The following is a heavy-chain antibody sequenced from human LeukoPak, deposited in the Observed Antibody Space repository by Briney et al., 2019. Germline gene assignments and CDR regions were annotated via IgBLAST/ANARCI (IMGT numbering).Heavy chain of an antibody. V-gene: IGHV3-48*01. J-gene: IGHJ4*02. Sequence: PGGSLRLSCAASGFTFSSYWMSWVRQAPGKGLERVSYISSSSSTIYYADSVKGRFTISRDNAKNSLYLQMNSLRAEDTAVYYCAKDSITMVQDYWGQGTLVTVSS. CDR1: GFTFSSYW. CDR3: AKDSITMVQDY. CDR2: ISSSSSTI. D-gene: IGHD3-10*01.